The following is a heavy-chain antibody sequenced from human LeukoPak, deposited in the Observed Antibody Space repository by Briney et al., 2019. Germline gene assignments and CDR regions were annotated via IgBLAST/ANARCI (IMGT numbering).Heavy chain of an antibody. Sequence: GGSLRLSCATSGFTFSDYYMSWIRQAPGKGLEWVSYISSSGSTIYYADSVKGRFTISRDNAKNSLYLQMNSLRAEDTAVYYCARVSEWELLTGGLDYWGQGTLVTVSS. CDR1: GFTFSDYY. V-gene: IGHV3-11*01. D-gene: IGHD1-26*01. CDR3: ARVSEWELLTGGLDY. CDR2: ISSSGSTI. J-gene: IGHJ4*02.